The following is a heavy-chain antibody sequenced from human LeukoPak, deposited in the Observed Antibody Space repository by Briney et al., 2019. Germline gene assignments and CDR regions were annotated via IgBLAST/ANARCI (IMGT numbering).Heavy chain of an antibody. Sequence: PGGSLRLSCATSRFTFNRHWMSWVRHAPGKGLEWVANIKEDGSEKNYVDSMKGRITISRDNAKNSLYLQMNSLRVEDMAVYYCARGVIGYRDAFDIWGQGAMVTVSS. J-gene: IGHJ3*02. CDR1: RFTFNRHW. CDR3: ARGVIGYRDAFDI. CDR2: IKEDGSEK. V-gene: IGHV3-7*03. D-gene: IGHD5-12*01.